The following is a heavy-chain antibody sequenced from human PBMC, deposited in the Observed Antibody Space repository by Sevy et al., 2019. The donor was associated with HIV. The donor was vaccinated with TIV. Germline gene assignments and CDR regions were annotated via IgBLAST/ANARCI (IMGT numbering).Heavy chain of an antibody. D-gene: IGHD1-26*01. CDR3: AVGVGTSDFDH. Sequence: GGSLRLSCAASGFNFANAWMSWVRQPPGRGLEWVGRIKSKTEGATRDFAAPVKGRFVISRVDSRNTLYLQMDNLKIEDTGVYYCAVGVGTSDFDHWGHRILVTVSS. V-gene: IGHV3-15*01. J-gene: IGHJ4*01. CDR1: GFNFANAW. CDR2: IKSKTEGATR.